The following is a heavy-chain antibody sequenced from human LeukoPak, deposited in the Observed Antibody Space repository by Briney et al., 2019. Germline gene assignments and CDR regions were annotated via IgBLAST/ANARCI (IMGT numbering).Heavy chain of an antibody. D-gene: IGHD4-17*01. CDR1: GGSFSAYY. Sequence: KPSETLSLTCAFYGGSFSAYYWSWIRKPPGKGLEWIGEINHSGSTNYNPSLKSRVNISVDTSKNQFSLKLSSVTAADTAVYYCARTHTYGDFDYWGQGTLVTVSS. CDR3: ARTHTYGDFDY. V-gene: IGHV4-34*01. J-gene: IGHJ4*02. CDR2: INHSGST.